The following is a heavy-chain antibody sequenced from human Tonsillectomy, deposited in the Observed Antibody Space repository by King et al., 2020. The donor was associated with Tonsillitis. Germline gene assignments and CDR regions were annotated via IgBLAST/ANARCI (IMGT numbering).Heavy chain of an antibody. V-gene: IGHV4-39*01. D-gene: IGHD1-26*01. Sequence: QLQESGPGLVKPSETLSLTCTVSGGSISSNYYYWGWIRQPPGKGLEWIGSIHYSGNTYSNPSLKSRVTISVDTSKNQFSLKLSSVTAAETAVYYCARPQWELRLQTTFDIWGQGTVVTVSS. CDR1: GGSISSNYYY. J-gene: IGHJ3*02. CDR3: ARPQWELRLQTTFDI. CDR2: IHYSGNT.